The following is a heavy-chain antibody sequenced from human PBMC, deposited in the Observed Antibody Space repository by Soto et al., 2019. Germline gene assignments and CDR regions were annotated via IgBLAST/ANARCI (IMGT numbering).Heavy chain of an antibody. Sequence: QLQLQESGPGLVKPSETLSLTCTVSGGSISSSSYYWGWIRQPPGKGLEWIGSIYYSGSTYYNPSLKSRVTISVDTSKNQFSLKLSSVTAADTAVYYCARFARMYYYYYYGMDVWGQGTTVTVSS. CDR2: IYYSGST. CDR3: ARFARMYYYYYYGMDV. CDR1: GGSISSSSYY. J-gene: IGHJ6*02. D-gene: IGHD2-8*01. V-gene: IGHV4-39*01.